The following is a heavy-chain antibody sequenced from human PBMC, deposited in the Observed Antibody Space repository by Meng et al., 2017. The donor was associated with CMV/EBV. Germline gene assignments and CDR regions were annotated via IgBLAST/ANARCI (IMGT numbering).Heavy chain of an antibody. CDR2: ISYDGSNK. V-gene: IGHV3-30*04. CDR1: GFTFSSYA. J-gene: IGHJ4*02. D-gene: IGHD3-22*01. CDR3: ARGGGMIVVVYYFGY. Sequence: GGSLRLSCAASGFTFSSYAMHWVRQAPGKGLEWVAVISYDGSNKYYADSVKGRFTISRDNSKNTLYLQMNSLRAEDTAVYYCARGGGMIVVVYYFGYWGQGTLVTVSS.